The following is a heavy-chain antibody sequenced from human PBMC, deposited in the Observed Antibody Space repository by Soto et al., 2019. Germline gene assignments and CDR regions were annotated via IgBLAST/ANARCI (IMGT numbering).Heavy chain of an antibody. CDR2: IIPILGIA. CDR1: GGTFSSYT. D-gene: IGHD1-1*01. V-gene: IGHV1-69*02. J-gene: IGHJ6*02. CDR3: ARGAVQLGSYYYYGMDV. Sequence: SVKVSCKASGGTFSSYTISWVRQAPGQGLEWMGRIIPILGIANYAQKFQGRVTITADKSTSTAYMELSSLRSEDTAVYYCARGAVQLGSYYYYGMDVWGQGTTVTVSS.